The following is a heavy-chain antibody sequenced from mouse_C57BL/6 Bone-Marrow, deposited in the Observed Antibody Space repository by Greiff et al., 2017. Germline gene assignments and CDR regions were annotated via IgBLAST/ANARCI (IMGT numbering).Heavy chain of an antibody. D-gene: IGHD1-1*01. Sequence: VQLQQSGAELVMPGASVKLSCKASGYTFTSYWMHWVQQRPGQGLEWIGEIDPSDSYTNYNQKFKGKSTLTVDKSYSTAYMQLSSLTAEDSAVYYCAREDYGSFFDYWGQGTTLTVSS. CDR3: AREDYGSFFDY. CDR2: IDPSDSYT. J-gene: IGHJ2*01. V-gene: IGHV1-69*01. CDR1: GYTFTSYW.